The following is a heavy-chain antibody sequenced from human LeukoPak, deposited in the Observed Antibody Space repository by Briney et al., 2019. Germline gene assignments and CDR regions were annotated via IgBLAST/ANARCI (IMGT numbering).Heavy chain of an antibody. J-gene: IGHJ4*02. D-gene: IGHD3-3*01. V-gene: IGHV1-69*05. CDR3: AISYDFWSGYPYYFDY. CDR1: GGTFSSYA. CDR2: IIPIFGTA. Sequence: ASVKVSCKASGGTFSSYAISWVRQAPGQGLEWMGGIIPIFGTANYAQKFQGRVTITTDESTSTAYMELSSLRSEDTAVYYCAISYDFWSGYPYYFDYWGQGTLVTVSS.